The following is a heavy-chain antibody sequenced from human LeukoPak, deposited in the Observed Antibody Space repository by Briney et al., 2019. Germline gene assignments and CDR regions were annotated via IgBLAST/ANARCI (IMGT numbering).Heavy chain of an antibody. J-gene: IGHJ4*02. CDR3: ARAQRYCGSTSCYAPVAF. CDR1: GSTFISYD. D-gene: IGHD2-2*01. CDR2: MNPNSGNT. V-gene: IGHV1-8*01. Sequence: GASVKVSCKASGSTFISYDINRVRQATGQGLEWMGWMNPNSGNTDYAQKFQGRVTMTRNTSITTAYMELSSLRSEDTAVYYCARAQRYCGSTSCYAPVAFWGQGTLVTVSS.